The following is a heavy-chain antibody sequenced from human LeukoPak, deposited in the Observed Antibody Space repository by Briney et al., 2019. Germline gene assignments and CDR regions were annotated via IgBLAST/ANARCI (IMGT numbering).Heavy chain of an antibody. CDR2: IIPIFGTA. J-gene: IGHJ4*02. CDR3: ARGYYDSSGYCLFDY. D-gene: IGHD3-22*01. CDR1: GGTFSSYA. V-gene: IGHV1-69*05. Sequence: GASVKVSCKASGGTFSSYAISWVRQAPGQGLEWMGGIIPIFGTANYAQKFQGWVTMTRDTSISTAYMELSRLRSDDTAVYYCARGYYDSSGYCLFDYWGQGTLVTVSS.